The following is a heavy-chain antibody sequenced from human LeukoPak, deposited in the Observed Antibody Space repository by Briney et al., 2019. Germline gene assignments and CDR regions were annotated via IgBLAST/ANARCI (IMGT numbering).Heavy chain of an antibody. Sequence: GGSLRLSCAASGFTVSSNYMSWVHQAPGKGLEWVSVIFGGGGTYYGDSVRGRFTISRDNSKNTLYLQMNSLRAEDTAVYYCARDIPEEDTAMVGFDYWGQGTLVTVSS. CDR1: GFTVSSNY. CDR2: IFGGGGT. CDR3: ARDIPEEDTAMVGFDY. V-gene: IGHV3-53*01. J-gene: IGHJ4*02. D-gene: IGHD5-18*01.